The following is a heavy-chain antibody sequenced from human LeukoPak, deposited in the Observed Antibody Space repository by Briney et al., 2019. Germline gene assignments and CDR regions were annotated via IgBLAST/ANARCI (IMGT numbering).Heavy chain of an antibody. V-gene: IGHV4-34*01. J-gene: IGHJ5*02. D-gene: IGHD3/OR15-3a*01. CDR2: INHSGST. Sequence: PSETLSLTCAVYGGSFSGYYWSWIRQPPGKGLEWIGEINHSGSTNYNPSLKSRVTISVDTSKNQFSLKLSSVTAADTAVYYCARGGLRGKKYLPQRWFDPWGQGTLVTVSS. CDR3: ARGGLRGKKYLPQRWFDP. CDR1: GGSFSGYY.